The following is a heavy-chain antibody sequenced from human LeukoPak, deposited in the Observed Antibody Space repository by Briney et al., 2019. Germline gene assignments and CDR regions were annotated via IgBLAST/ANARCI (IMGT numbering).Heavy chain of an antibody. CDR1: GFTFSSHA. V-gene: IGHV3-30*04. J-gene: IGHJ3*02. CDR3: ARDPPYYYDSSGYFGAFDI. D-gene: IGHD3-22*01. CDR2: ISYDGSNK. Sequence: GRSLRLSCAASGFTFSSHAMHWVRQAPGKGLEWVAIISYDGSNKYYAESVKGRLTISRDNSNNTLYLQMNSLRAEDTAVYYCARDPPYYYDSSGYFGAFDIWGQGTMVTVSS.